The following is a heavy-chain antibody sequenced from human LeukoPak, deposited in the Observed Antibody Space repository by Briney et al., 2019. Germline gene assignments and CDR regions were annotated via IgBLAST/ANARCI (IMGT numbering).Heavy chain of an antibody. CDR3: ARGGRYDSSGYYYEPFFY. CDR1: GFTVSSNY. Sequence: PGRSLRLSCAASGFTVSSNYMSWVRQAPGKGLEWVSAIYSDGSTYYADSVKGRLTISRDNSKNTLYLQMNSLRDEDTAVYYCARGGRYDSSGYYYEPFFYWGEGTLVTVCS. J-gene: IGHJ4*02. CDR2: IYSDGST. V-gene: IGHV3-66*01. D-gene: IGHD3-22*01.